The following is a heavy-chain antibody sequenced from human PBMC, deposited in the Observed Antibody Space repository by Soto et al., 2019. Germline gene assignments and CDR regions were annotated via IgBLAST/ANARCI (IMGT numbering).Heavy chain of an antibody. D-gene: IGHD6-6*01. CDR1: GFTFDDYT. Sequence: PGGSLRLSCAASGFTFDDYTMHWVRQAPGKGLEWVSLISWDGGSTYYADSVKGRFTISRDNSKNSLYLQMNSLRTEDTALYYCEKGRRSSSAGMDVWGQGTTVTVSS. V-gene: IGHV3-43*01. CDR3: EKGRRSSSAGMDV. J-gene: IGHJ6*02. CDR2: ISWDGGST.